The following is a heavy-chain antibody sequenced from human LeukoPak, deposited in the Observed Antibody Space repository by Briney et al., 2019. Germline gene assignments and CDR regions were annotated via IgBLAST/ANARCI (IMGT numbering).Heavy chain of an antibody. V-gene: IGHV4-31*03. CDR2: TSYSGST. CDR3: AGEVTGEHWFDP. D-gene: IGHD7-27*01. CDR1: GVSMNHGGYY. J-gene: IGHJ5*02. Sequence: SQTLSLTCTVSGVSMNHGGYYWTWIRQHPGKGLEWIGYTSYSGSTYYNPSLKSRVIISVDTSKSQFSLRVSSVTAADTAVYYCAGEVTGEHWFDPWGQGTLVTVSS.